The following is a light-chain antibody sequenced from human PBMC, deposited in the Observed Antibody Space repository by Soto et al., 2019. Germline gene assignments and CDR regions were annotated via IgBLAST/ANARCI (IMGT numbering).Light chain of an antibody. V-gene: IGLV1-40*01. CDR3: QSYDSSLSAVV. CDR1: SSNLGAYYD. Sequence: QSVLTQPPSVSGAPGQRVTISCTGTSSNLGAYYDVHWYQQLPGTAPKLLISGNNNRPSGVPDRFSASRSGTSASLAITGLQAEDEADYYCQSYDSSLSAVVFGGGTKLTVL. CDR2: GNN. J-gene: IGLJ2*01.